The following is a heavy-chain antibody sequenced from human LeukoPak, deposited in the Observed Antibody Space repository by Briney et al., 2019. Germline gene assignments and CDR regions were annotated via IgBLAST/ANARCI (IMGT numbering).Heavy chain of an antibody. CDR2: INHSGST. CDR1: GGSFSGYY. Sequence: SETLSLTCAVYGGSFSGYYWSWIRQPPGKGLEWIGEINHSGSTNYNPSLKSRVTISVDTSKNQFSLKLSSVTAADTAVYYCARDQMEMATIMDYYYGMDVWGQGTTVTVSS. J-gene: IGHJ6*02. V-gene: IGHV4-34*01. D-gene: IGHD5-24*01. CDR3: ARDQMEMATIMDYYYGMDV.